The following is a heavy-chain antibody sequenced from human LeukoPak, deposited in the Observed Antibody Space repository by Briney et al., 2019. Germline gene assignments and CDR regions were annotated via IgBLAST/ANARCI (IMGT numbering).Heavy chain of an antibody. J-gene: IGHJ4*02. CDR1: GFTLGNYW. CDR2: INTDGSST. D-gene: IGHD5-18*01. Sequence: GGSLRLSCVASGFTLGNYWMHWVRQAPGKGLVWVSRINTDGSSTSYADSVKGRFTISRDNAKNRLYVLMNSLRAEDTAVYYCATGSGLWSPDYWGQGTLVTVSS. CDR3: ATGSGLWSPDY. V-gene: IGHV3-74*01.